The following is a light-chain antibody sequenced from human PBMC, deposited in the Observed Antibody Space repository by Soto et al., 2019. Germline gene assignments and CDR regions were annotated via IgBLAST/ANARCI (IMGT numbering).Light chain of an antibody. CDR1: QSITTH. J-gene: IGKJ4*01. CDR3: QQSYSTPLT. V-gene: IGKV1-39*01. CDR2: AAS. Sequence: DIQMTQSPSSLSASVGDRVTITSRASQSITTHVNWYQQLPGRAPNILIYAASGLQSGVPSRFSGSGSGTDFTLPITSLQPEDFQTYYCQQSYSTPLTFGGGTKVDIK.